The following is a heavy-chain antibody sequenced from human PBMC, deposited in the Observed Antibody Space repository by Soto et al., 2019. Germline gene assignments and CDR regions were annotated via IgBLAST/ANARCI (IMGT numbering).Heavy chain of an antibody. V-gene: IGHV3-30*18. J-gene: IGHJ4*02. CDR1: GFTFSSYG. D-gene: IGHD3-22*01. CDR3: ANLFASSGYYYFDY. Sequence: GGSLRLSCAASGFTFSSYGMHWVRQAPGKGLEWVAVISYDGSNKYYADSVKGRFTISRDNSKNTLYLQMNSLRAEDTAVYYCANLFASSGYYYFDYWGQGTLVTVSS. CDR2: ISYDGSNK.